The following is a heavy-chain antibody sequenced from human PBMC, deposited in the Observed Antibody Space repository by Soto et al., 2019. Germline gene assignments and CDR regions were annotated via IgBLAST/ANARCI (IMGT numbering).Heavy chain of an antibody. CDR1: GFTFSSYG. J-gene: IGHJ4*02. CDR3: AKASIVGTSRDYFDS. D-gene: IGHD1-26*01. CDR2: ISYDGSNK. V-gene: IGHV3-30*18. Sequence: GGSLRLSCAASGFTFSSYGMHWVRQAPGKGLEWVAVISYDGSNKYYGDSVKGRFTISRDNSENTLYLQMNSLSAEDTAVYYCAKASIVGTSRDYFDSWGQGTLVTVSS.